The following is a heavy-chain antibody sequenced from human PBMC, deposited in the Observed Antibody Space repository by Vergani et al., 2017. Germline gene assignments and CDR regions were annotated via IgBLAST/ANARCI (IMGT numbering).Heavy chain of an antibody. D-gene: IGHD1-1*01. J-gene: IGHJ4*02. Sequence: EVQLLQSEGAVVQPGGSLRLSCVASGFTFSSHAMSWVRQGHGQGLEWVSSIKNTCVSTHYAESVKGRFTISRDNSKNTLYLQMNSLRVEDTAVYYCGGGSDNYYWGQGTLVTVSS. CDR1: GFTFSSHA. CDR2: IKNTCVST. V-gene: IGHV3-23*01. CDR3: GGGSDNYY.